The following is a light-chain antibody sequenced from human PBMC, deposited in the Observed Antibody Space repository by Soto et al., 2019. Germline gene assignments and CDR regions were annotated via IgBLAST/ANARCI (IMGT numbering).Light chain of an antibody. CDR2: VNSDGSH. Sequence: QPVLTQSPSASASLGASVELTCTLSSEHSTYAIAWHQQQPEKGPRYLMKVNSDGSHSKGDGIPDRFSGSSSGAERYLTISSLQSEDEADYYCQTWGTGIRVFGGGTQLTVL. V-gene: IGLV4-69*01. CDR1: SEHSTYA. J-gene: IGLJ2*01. CDR3: QTWGTGIRV.